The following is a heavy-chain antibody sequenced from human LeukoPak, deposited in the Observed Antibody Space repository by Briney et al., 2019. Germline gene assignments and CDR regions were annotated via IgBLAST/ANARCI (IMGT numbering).Heavy chain of an antibody. V-gene: IGHV3-23*01. D-gene: IGHD3-3*01. J-gene: IGHJ6*03. CDR3: AKMEGQRLYDYCMDV. Sequence: GGSLRLSCAASGLAISNFAMSWVRQAPGKGLEWVSAMSGSGYYTYYVESVKGRFTISRDNSKNTLYLHMNSLRADDTAVYYCAKMEGQRLYDYCMDVWGRGTTVTVSS. CDR1: GLAISNFA. CDR2: MSGSGYYT.